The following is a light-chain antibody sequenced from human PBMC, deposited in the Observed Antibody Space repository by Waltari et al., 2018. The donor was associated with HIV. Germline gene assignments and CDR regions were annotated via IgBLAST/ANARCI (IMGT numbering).Light chain of an antibody. Sequence: SSVLTQAPSFSAAPGPTATLTCGNIWHNTVPWYRQRPGQAPVLVVFDDTYRSPGIPARLSGATSGSQATLTITRVEVGDEADYFCQVWDKSYREAVFGGGTQLTVL. CDR1: NIWHNT. CDR3: QVWDKSYREAV. J-gene: IGLJ2*01. V-gene: IGLV3-21*02. CDR2: DDT.